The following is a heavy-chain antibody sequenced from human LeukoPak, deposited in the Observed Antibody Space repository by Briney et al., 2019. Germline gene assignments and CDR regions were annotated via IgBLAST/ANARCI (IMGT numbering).Heavy chain of an antibody. V-gene: IGHV4-4*07. J-gene: IGHJ4*02. CDR2: IYTSGST. CDR3: ARGGVRQLTNVFDF. CDR1: GGSISSYY. Sequence: PSETLSLTCSVSGGSISSYYWSWIRQPAGKGLEWIGRIYTSGSTNYNPSLKSRVTMSVDTSKNQFSLKLSSVTAADTAVYYCARGGVRQLTNVFDFWGQGTLVTVSS. D-gene: IGHD6-13*01.